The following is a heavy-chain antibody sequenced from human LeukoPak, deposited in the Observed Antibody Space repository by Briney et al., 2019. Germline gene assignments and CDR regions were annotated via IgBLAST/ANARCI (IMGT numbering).Heavy chain of an antibody. CDR1: GYTFTSYD. V-gene: IGHV1-69*04. D-gene: IGHD1-26*01. Sequence: ASVKVSCKASGYTFTSYDINWVRQATGQGLEWMGRIIPILGIANYAQKFQGRVTITADKSTSTAYMELSSLRSEDTAVYYCARDSIVGAAELDPYFDYWGQGTLVTVSS. CDR3: ARDSIVGAAELDPYFDY. CDR2: IIPILGIA. J-gene: IGHJ4*02.